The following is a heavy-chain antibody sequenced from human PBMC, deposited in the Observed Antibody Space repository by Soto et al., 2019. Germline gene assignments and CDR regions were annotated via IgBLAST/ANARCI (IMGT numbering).Heavy chain of an antibody. CDR1: GYTFANYA. J-gene: IGHJ6*02. V-gene: IGHV1-18*01. D-gene: IGHD3-10*01. CDR3: ARGVPYGSGRGGLDV. Sequence: QVQLVQSGAEVKRPGASVKVSCRASGYTFANYAISWVRQAPGQGLEWMGWIIGYNGNTNYAEKLQGRVTMTTDTSTRTVYMELRSLRSDDTAVYYCARGVPYGSGRGGLDVWGQGTTVTVSS. CDR2: IIGYNGNT.